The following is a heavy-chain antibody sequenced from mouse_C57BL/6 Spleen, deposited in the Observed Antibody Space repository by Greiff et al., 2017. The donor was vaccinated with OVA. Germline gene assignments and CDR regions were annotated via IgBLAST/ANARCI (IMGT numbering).Heavy chain of an antibody. Sequence: EVKLVESVGGLVKPGGSLKLSCAASGFTFSSYAMSWVRQTPEKRLEWVATISDGGSYTYYPDNVKGRFTISRDNAKNNLYLQMSHLKSEDTAMYYCARVDYEYFDDWGKGTTLTVSS. CDR2: ISDGGSYT. V-gene: IGHV5-4*03. J-gene: IGHJ2*01. CDR1: GFTFSSYA. D-gene: IGHD2-4*01. CDR3: ARVDYEYFDD.